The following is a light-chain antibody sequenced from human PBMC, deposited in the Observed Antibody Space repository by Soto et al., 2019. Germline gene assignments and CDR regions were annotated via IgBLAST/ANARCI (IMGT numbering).Light chain of an antibody. CDR3: MQPLQTLIT. CDR2: LGS. J-gene: IGKJ5*01. V-gene: IGKV2-28*01. Sequence: IVFTQSPLSLSVSPGEPASISCRSSQSLTHSSGYNYLDWYLLKSGQPPQLVIYLGSNRGSGVPDRFSGSGSGTHFTLTISRVETEDAGVYFCMQPLQTLITFGQGTRLEIQ. CDR1: QSLTHSSGYNY.